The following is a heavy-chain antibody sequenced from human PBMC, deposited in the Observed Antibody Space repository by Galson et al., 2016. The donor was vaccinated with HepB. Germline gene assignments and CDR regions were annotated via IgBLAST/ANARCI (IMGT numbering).Heavy chain of an antibody. CDR1: GFSLSTSGVG. Sequence: PALVKPTQTLTLTCTFSGFSLSTSGVGVGWIRQPPGNSLEWLALIYWDDDKRYSPSLQSRLTITKDTSKNQVVLTMTNMDPVDTATYYCVHGSITTDARPWFDSWGQGTLVTVSS. D-gene: IGHD1-14*01. CDR3: VHGSITTDARPWFDS. V-gene: IGHV2-5*02. J-gene: IGHJ5*01. CDR2: IYWDDDK.